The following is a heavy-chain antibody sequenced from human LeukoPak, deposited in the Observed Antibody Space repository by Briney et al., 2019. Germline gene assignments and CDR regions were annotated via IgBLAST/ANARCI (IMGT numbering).Heavy chain of an antibody. J-gene: IGHJ6*03. Sequence: LRASVKVSCKASGYTFTSYDINWVRQATGQGLEWMGWMNPNSGNTGYAQKFQGRVTITRNTSISTAYMELSSLRSEDTAVYYCATLSLRPTITMVRGVIPQDYYYYMDVWGKGTTVTVSS. CDR3: ATLSLRPTITMVRGVIPQDYYYYMDV. CDR2: MNPNSGNT. V-gene: IGHV1-8*03. CDR1: GYTFTSYD. D-gene: IGHD3-10*01.